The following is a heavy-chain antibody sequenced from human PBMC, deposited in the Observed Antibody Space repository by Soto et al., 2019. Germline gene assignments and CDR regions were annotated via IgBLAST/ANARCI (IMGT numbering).Heavy chain of an antibody. D-gene: IGHD1-20*01. Sequence: TSETLSLTCTVSGNSISVHSYYWTWIRQPPGKGLEWIGSSYYSGTTYFNQSLKSRASISVDTSKNEFSLSLSSVTAADTAVYYCTRRYNWNDNYYDHWGPGVLVTVSS. J-gene: IGHJ5*02. CDR1: GNSISVHSYY. CDR2: SYYSGTT. V-gene: IGHV4-39*01. CDR3: TRRYNWNDNYYDH.